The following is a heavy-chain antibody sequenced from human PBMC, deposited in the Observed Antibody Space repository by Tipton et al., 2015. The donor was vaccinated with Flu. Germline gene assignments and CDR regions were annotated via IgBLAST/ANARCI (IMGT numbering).Heavy chain of an antibody. V-gene: IGHV3-23*01. Sequence: SLRLSCATSGITLSTFAMSWVRQAPGKGLEWVSVVSGSGDKTDYADSVRGRFTISRDNSRDTVYLQMNRLRVDDTAVYFCAPTPGAVADNPGYDYGMEVRCQGTTFTVSS. D-gene: IGHD6-19*01. J-gene: IGHJ6*02. CDR1: GITLSTFA. CDR3: APTPGAVADNPGYDYGMEV. CDR2: VSGSGDKT.